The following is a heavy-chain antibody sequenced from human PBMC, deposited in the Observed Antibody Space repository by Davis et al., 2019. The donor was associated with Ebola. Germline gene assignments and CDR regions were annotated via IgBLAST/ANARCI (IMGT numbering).Heavy chain of an antibody. CDR2: ISSSSTTK. D-gene: IGHD1-1*01. J-gene: IGHJ6*02. V-gene: IGHV3-48*02. CDR1: GFTFSSYS. CDR3: ARDLLEPLYYYYGMDV. Sequence: GESLKISCAASGFTFSSYSMNWVCQAPGRGLEWVSYISSSSTTKYYADSVKGRFTISRDNAKNSLYLQMNSLRDEDTAVYYCARDLLEPLYYYYGMDVWGQGTTVTVSS.